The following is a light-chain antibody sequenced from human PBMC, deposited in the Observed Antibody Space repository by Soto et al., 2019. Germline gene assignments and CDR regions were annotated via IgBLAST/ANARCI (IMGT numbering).Light chain of an antibody. Sequence: QPVLTQPASVSGSPGQSITISCTGTSTDVGGYRYVSWYQQSPGEVPKLIIFDDTSRPSGISDRFSASKSGNTASLTISGLRTEDEADYFCSSYTTTNTLLFGGGTKLTVL. CDR3: SSYTTTNTLL. CDR2: DDT. CDR1: STDVGGYRY. J-gene: IGLJ3*02. V-gene: IGLV2-14*01.